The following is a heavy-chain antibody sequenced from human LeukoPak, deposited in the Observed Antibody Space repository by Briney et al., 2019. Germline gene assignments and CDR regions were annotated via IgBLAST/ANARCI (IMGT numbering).Heavy chain of an antibody. V-gene: IGHV3-9*03. CDR2: ISWNSGSI. D-gene: IGHD6-6*01. J-gene: IGHJ6*03. CDR3: AKVAARRSYYYYMDV. Sequence: PGGSLRLSCAASGFTFDDYAMHWVRQAPGKGLEWVSGISWNSGSIGYADSVKGRFTISRDNAKNSLYLQMNSLRAEDMALYYCAKVAARRSYYYYMDVWGKGTTVTVSS. CDR1: GFTFDDYA.